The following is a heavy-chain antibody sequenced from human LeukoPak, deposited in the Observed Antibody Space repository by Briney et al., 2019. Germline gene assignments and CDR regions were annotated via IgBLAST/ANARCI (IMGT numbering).Heavy chain of an antibody. Sequence: GGSLRLSCAASGFPFSSYAMHWVRQAPGKGLEWVAVISYDGDNKYYADSVKGRFTISRDYSKNTLHLKMNSMRPEDTAVYYCAKSGYELLAGNWFDPWGQGALVTVSS. CDR3: AKSGYELLAGNWFDP. CDR1: GFPFSSYA. J-gene: IGHJ5*02. D-gene: IGHD2-15*01. V-gene: IGHV3-30*18. CDR2: ISYDGDNK.